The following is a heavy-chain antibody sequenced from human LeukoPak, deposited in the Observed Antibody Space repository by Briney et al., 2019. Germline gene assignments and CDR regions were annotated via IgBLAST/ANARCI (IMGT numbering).Heavy chain of an antibody. D-gene: IGHD3-16*01. J-gene: IGHJ4*02. CDR1: GYSISSGYY. Sequence: PSETLSLTCTVSGYSISSGYYWGWIRQPQGKGLEWIGSIYHSGSTYYNPYLKSRVTISVDTSKNQFSLKLSSVTAADTAVYYCARDGVGGATFDYWGQGTLVTVSS. V-gene: IGHV4-38-2*02. CDR2: IYHSGST. CDR3: ARDGVGGATFDY.